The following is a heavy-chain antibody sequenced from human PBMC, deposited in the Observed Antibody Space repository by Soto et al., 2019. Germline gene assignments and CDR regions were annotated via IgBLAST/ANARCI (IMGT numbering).Heavy chain of an antibody. Sequence: GGSLRLSCAASGFTFSSYGMHWVRQAPGKGLEWVAVIWYDGSNKYYADSVKGRFTISRDNSKNTLYLQMNSLRAEDTAVYYCARVALADYYGMDVWGQGTTVTVSS. J-gene: IGHJ6*02. CDR3: ARVALADYYGMDV. CDR1: GFTFSSYG. V-gene: IGHV3-33*01. CDR2: IWYDGSNK.